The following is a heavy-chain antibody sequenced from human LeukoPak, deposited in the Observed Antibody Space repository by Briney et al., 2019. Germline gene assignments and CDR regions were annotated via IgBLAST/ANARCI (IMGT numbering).Heavy chain of an antibody. V-gene: IGHV1-8*03. Sequence: ASVKVSCKASGYTFTSYDINGVGQAAGQGGEGRGGMNPNSGNTDYAQKFQGRVTITINTSISTAYMDLSRLRAEDTAVCDCHRDCFDPWGQGTLVTVSS. CDR2: MNPNSGNT. CDR1: GYTFTSYD. J-gene: IGHJ5*02. CDR3: HRDCFDP.